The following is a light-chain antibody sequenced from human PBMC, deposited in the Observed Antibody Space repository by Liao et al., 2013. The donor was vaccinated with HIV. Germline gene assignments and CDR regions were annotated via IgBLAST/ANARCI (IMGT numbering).Light chain of an antibody. V-gene: IGLV3-21*01. CDR2: QDT. Sequence: SYVLTQPPSMSVAPGKTARMPCGGNNIGSKSVHWYKQKPGQSPVLVIYQDTERPSGIPERFSGSASGNTATLTITGTQAMDEADYYCQAWDSTSTWKVFGTGTKVTVL. J-gene: IGLJ1*01. CDR3: QAWDSTSTWKV. CDR1: NIGSKS.